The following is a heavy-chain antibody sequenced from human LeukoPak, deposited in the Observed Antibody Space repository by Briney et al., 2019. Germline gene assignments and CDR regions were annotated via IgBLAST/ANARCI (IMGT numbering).Heavy chain of an antibody. J-gene: IGHJ4*02. D-gene: IGHD3-10*01. CDR3: GRGVRGSPVDY. CDR1: GFTFADYY. Sequence: PGGSLRLSCAGSGFTFADYYLSWIRQAPGKGLEWISDISTTGRTHYGDSVQGRFTISRDNAKDSLFLQMNSLRADGTGVYYYGRGVRGSPVDYWGQGTLLTVSS. V-gene: IGHV3-11*01. CDR2: ISTTGRT.